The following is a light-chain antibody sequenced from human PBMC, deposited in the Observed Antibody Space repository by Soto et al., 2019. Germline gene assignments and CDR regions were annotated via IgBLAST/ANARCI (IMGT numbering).Light chain of an antibody. CDR2: DAS. Sequence: DIQMTQSPSSRSASVGNRVTITCLASQDITNYLNWFQHKPGKAPKLLICDASNLETGVPSRFSGRGSGTDFTFTISSLQPEDIATYYCQQYDSFPLTFGGGTKVDIK. V-gene: IGKV1-33*01. CDR1: QDITNY. CDR3: QQYDSFPLT. J-gene: IGKJ4*01.